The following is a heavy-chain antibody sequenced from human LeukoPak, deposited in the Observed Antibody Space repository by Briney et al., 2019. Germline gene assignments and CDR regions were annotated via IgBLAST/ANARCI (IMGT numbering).Heavy chain of an antibody. CDR1: GGSFSGYY. V-gene: IGHV4-34*01. CDR2: INHSGST. CDR3: ASLGPYYDFWSGYFSAEYFQH. D-gene: IGHD3-3*01. J-gene: IGHJ1*01. Sequence: SETLSLTCAVYGGSFSGYYWSWIRQPPGKGLEWIGEINHSGSTNYNPSLKSRVTISVDTSKNQFSLKLSSVTAADTAVYYCASLGPYYDFWSGYFSAEYFQHWGQGTLVAVSS.